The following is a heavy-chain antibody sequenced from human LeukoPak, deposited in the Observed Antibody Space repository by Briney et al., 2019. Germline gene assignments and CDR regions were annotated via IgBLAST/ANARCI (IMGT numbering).Heavy chain of an antibody. CDR1: GGSFSDHY. CDR3: ATLFTYYDILTGYPLLDY. D-gene: IGHD3-9*01. Sequence: SETLSLTCAVYGGSFSDHYWSWIRQPPGKGLEWIGEINHSGSTNYNPSLKSRVTISVDTSKNQFSLKLSSVTAADTAVYYCATLFTYYDILTGYPLLDYWGQGTLVTVSS. V-gene: IGHV4-34*01. CDR2: INHSGST. J-gene: IGHJ4*02.